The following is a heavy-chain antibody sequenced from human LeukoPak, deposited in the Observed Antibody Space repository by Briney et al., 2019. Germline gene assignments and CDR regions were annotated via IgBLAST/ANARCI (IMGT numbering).Heavy chain of an antibody. V-gene: IGHV1-18*01. J-gene: IGHJ6*03. D-gene: IGHD3-9*01. CDR1: GYTFIRYG. CDR3: ARLHSDHRYFALLTYYYMDV. Sequence: ASVKVSCKASGYTFIRYGISWVRQAPGQGLEWIGWISTYHGNTSYAQKFQGRVTMTTDTSTSTAYMELRSLRSDDTAVYHCARLHSDHRYFALLTYYYMDVWGKGTTVTISS. CDR2: ISTYHGNT.